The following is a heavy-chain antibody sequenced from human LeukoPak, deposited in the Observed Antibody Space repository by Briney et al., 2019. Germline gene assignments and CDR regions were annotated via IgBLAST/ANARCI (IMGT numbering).Heavy chain of an antibody. Sequence: GGSLRLSCAASVFTFSSYAMSWVRQAPGKGLECGSAISGSGGSTYYADSVKGWFTISRDNSKNTLYLQMNSLRAEDTAVYYCAKDFRAPQPTMEGDYWGQGTLVTVSS. J-gene: IGHJ4*02. CDR3: AKDFRAPQPTMEGDY. V-gene: IGHV3-23*01. D-gene: IGHD3-10*01. CDR2: ISGSGGST. CDR1: VFTFSSYA.